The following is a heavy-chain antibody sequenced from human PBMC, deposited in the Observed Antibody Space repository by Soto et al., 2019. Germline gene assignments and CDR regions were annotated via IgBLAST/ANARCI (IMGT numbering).Heavy chain of an antibody. D-gene: IGHD3-22*01. CDR2: ISYDGSNK. V-gene: IGHV3-30-3*01. CDR3: ARGYGYYDSSGYYPPFDY. CDR1: GFTFSSYA. J-gene: IGHJ4*02. Sequence: QVQLVESGGGVVQPGRSLRLSCAASGFTFSSYAMHWVRQAPGKGLEWVAVISYDGSNKYYADSVKGRFTISRDNSKNTLYLQMNSLRAEDTAVYYCARGYGYYDSSGYYPPFDYWGQGTLVTVSS.